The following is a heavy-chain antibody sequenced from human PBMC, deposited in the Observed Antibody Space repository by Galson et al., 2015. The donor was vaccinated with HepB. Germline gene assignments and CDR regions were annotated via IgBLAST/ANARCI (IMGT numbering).Heavy chain of an antibody. CDR3: AKDRTYSSSSKFDY. J-gene: IGHJ4*02. V-gene: IGHV3-23*01. CDR1: GFTFRSYA. CDR2: VSDSGGST. D-gene: IGHD6-13*01. Sequence: SLRLSCAVSGFTFRSYAMSWVRQAPGKGLEWVSGVSDSGGSTFYADSVKGRFTISRDNSKNTLYLEMNSLRAEDTAVYYCAKDRTYSSSSKFDYWGQGTLVTVSS.